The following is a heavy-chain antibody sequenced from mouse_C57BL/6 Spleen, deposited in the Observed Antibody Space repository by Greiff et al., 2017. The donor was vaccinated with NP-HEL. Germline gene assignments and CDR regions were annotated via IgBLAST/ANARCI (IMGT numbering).Heavy chain of an antibody. CDR2: FYPGSGSI. CDR3: ARHEGGIVEAMVTTRAYAMDY. J-gene: IGHJ4*01. Sequence: QVQLQQSGAELVKPGASVKLSCKASGYTFTEYTIHWVKQRSGQGLEWIGWFYPGSGSIKYNEKFKDKATLTADKSSSTVDMELSRVKSEDSAVYFWARHEGGIVEAMVTTRAYAMDYWGQGTSVTVSS. CDR1: GYTFTEYT. V-gene: IGHV1-62-2*01. D-gene: IGHD2-2*01.